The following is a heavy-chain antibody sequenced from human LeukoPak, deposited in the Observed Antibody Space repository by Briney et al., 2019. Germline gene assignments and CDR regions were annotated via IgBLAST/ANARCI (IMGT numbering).Heavy chain of an antibody. CDR2: INPNSGGT. CDR3: ASSRYFDWLTFDY. CDR1: GYTFTGYY. D-gene: IGHD3-9*01. Sequence: ASVKVSCKASGYTFTGYYMHWVRQAPGQGLEWMGWINPNSGGTNDAQKFQGRVTMTRDTSISTAYMELSRLRSDDTAVYYCASSRYFDWLTFDYWGQGTLVTVSS. J-gene: IGHJ4*02. V-gene: IGHV1-2*02.